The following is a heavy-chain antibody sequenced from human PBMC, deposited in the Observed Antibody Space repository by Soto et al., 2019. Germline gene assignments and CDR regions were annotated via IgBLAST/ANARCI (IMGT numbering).Heavy chain of an antibody. CDR1: GYTFTSYA. Sequence: ASVKVSCKASGYTFTSYAMHWVRQAPGQRLEWMGWINAGNGNTKYSQKFQGRVTITRDTSASTAYMELSSLRSEDTAVYYCARMYYYDSSGYYFPLYFDYWGQGTLVTVSS. D-gene: IGHD3-22*01. V-gene: IGHV1-3*01. CDR2: INAGNGNT. J-gene: IGHJ4*02. CDR3: ARMYYYDSSGYYFPLYFDY.